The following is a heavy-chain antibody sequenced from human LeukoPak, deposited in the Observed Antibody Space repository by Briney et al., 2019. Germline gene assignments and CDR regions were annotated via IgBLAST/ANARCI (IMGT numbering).Heavy chain of an antibody. D-gene: IGHD3-10*01. CDR3: ARPLWFGELFSFDP. Sequence: PSETLSLTCTVSGGSISSSSYYWGWIRQPPGKGLEWIGSIYYSGSTYYNPSLKSRVTISVDASKNQFSLKLSSVTAADTAVYYCARPLWFGELFSFDPWGQGTLVTVSS. CDR2: IYYSGST. CDR1: GGSISSSSYY. V-gene: IGHV4-39*01. J-gene: IGHJ5*02.